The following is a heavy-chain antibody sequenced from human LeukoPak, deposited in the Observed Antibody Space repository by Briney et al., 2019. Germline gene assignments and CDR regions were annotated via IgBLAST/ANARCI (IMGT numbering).Heavy chain of an antibody. CDR2: INNDGSGT. Sequence: VASVKVSCKASGFTFTGYYMHWVRQAPGKGPVWVSRINNDGSGTTYADSVKGRFTISRDDAKNTLYLQMNSLRAEDTAVYYCVRGGESTWSWGQGTLVTVSS. V-gene: IGHV3-74*01. CDR3: VRGGESTWS. CDR1: GFTFTGYY. J-gene: IGHJ5*02. D-gene: IGHD2-15*01.